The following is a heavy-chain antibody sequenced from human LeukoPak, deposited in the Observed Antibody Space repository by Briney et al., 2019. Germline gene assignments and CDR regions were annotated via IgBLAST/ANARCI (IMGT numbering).Heavy chain of an antibody. J-gene: IGHJ4*02. D-gene: IGHD3-3*02. CDR3: ARDHLGSGYDY. V-gene: IGHV4-39*07. CDR1: GASISSSNYY. CDR2: IYHSGST. Sequence: SETLSLTCAVSGASISSSNYYWGWVRQPPGKGLEWIGEIYHSGSTNYNPSLKSRVTISVDKSKNQFSLKLSSVTAADTAVYYCARDHLGSGYDYWGQGTLVTVSS.